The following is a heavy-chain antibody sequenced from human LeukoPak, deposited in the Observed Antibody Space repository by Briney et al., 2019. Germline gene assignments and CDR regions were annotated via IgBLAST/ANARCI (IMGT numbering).Heavy chain of an antibody. V-gene: IGHV1-2*02. J-gene: IGHJ4*02. Sequence: ASVKVSCKASGYTFTGYYMHWVRQAPGQGLEWMGWINPNTGGTNYAQKFQGRVTMTRDTSTTTAYMELSSLRSDDTAVYYCARTDTAMVTVGYWGQGTLVTVSS. CDR1: GYTFTGYY. CDR3: ARTDTAMVTVGY. CDR2: INPNTGGT. D-gene: IGHD5-18*01.